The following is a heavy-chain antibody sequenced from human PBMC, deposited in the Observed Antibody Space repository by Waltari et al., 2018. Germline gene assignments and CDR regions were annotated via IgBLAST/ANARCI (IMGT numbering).Heavy chain of an antibody. CDR1: GFTFSSYA. D-gene: IGHD1-26*01. CDR2: ISYDGSNK. CDR3: ARDEGSGGSYYV. Sequence: QVQLVESGGGVVQPGRSLRLSCAASGFTFSSYAMHWVRQAPGKGLEWVAVISYDGSNKYYADSVNGRFTISRDNSKNTLYLQMNSLRAEDTAVYYCARDEGSGGSYYVWGQGTLVTVSS. J-gene: IGHJ4*02. V-gene: IGHV3-30-3*01.